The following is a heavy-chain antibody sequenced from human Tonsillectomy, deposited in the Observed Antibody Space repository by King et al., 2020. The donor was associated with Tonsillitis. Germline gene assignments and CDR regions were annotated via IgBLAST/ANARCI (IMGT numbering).Heavy chain of an antibody. CDR3: ARGLVAFGGFLDY. J-gene: IGHJ4*02. V-gene: IGHV4-34*01. D-gene: IGHD3-16*01. CDR2: INHSGST. Sequence: VQLQQWGAGLLKPSETLSLTCAVYGGSFSGYYWSWIRQPPGKGLEWIGEINHSGSTNYNPSHKSRVTISVDTSKKQFSLKLSSVTAADTAVYYCARGLVAFGGFLDYSGQGALVTVSS. CDR1: GGSFSGYY.